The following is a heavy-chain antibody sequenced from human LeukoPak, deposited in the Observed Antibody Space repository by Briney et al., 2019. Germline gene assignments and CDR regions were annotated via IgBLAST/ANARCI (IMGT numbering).Heavy chain of an antibody. CDR3: ARDPSIHDFWSGYSFYYYYMDV. CDR2: IYHSGST. Sequence: PSETLSLTCTVSGYSISSGYYWGWIRQPPGKGLEWIGSIYHSGSTYYNPSLKSRVTISVDTSKNQFSLKLSSVTAADTAVYYCARDPSIHDFWSGYSFYYYYMDVWGKGTTVTVSS. D-gene: IGHD3-3*01. J-gene: IGHJ6*03. V-gene: IGHV4-38-2*02. CDR1: GYSISSGYY.